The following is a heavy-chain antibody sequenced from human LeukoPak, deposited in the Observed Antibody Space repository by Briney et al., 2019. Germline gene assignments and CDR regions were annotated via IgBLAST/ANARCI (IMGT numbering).Heavy chain of an antibody. CDR1: GFTFSSYG. CDR3: ARGNFGSHDAFDI. Sequence: GGSLRLSCAASGFTFSSYGMHWVRQAPGKGLEWVAVIWYDGSNKYYADSVKGRFTISRDNSKNTLYLQMNSLRAEDTAVYYCARGNFGSHDAFDIWGQGTMVTVSS. D-gene: IGHD3-10*01. V-gene: IGHV3-33*01. CDR2: IWYDGSNK. J-gene: IGHJ3*02.